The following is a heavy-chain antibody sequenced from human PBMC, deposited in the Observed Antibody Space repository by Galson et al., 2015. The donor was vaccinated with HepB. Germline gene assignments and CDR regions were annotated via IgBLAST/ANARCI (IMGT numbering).Heavy chain of an antibody. CDR1: GGSISSYY. V-gene: IGHV4-59*01. CDR2: IYYSGST. CDR3: ARVLKFGELYRPPYYYYGMDV. Sequence: ETLSLTCTVSGGSISSYYWSWIRQPPGKGLEWIGYIYYSGSTNYNPSLKSRVTISVDTSKNQFSLKLSSVTAADTAVYYCARVLKFGELYRPPYYYYGMDVWGQGTTVTVSS. J-gene: IGHJ6*02. D-gene: IGHD3-10*01.